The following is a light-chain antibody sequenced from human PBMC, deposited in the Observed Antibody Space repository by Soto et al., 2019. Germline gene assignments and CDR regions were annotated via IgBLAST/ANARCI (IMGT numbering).Light chain of an antibody. J-gene: IGLJ3*02. CDR3: QSYDSSLRGWV. V-gene: IGLV1-40*01. Sequence: QSVLTQPPSVSGAPGQRVTISCTESSSNIGAGYDVHWYQQLPGTAPKLLIYGNSNRPSGVPDRFSGSKSGTSASLAITGLEAEDGDDYYGQSYDSSLRGWVCGGGTKLTVL. CDR2: GNS. CDR1: SSNIGAGYD.